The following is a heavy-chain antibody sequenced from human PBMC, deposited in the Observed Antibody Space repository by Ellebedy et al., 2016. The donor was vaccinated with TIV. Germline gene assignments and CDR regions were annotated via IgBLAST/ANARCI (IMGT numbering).Heavy chain of an antibody. CDR2: IIPIFGTA. D-gene: IGHD6-13*01. V-gene: IGHV1-69*13. CDR1: GGTFSSYA. Sequence: SVKVSCXASGGTFSSYAISWVRQAPGQGLEWMGGIIPIFGTANYAQKFQGRVTITADESTSTAYMELSSLRSEDTAVYYCARDRSSIAAGNYYYYGMDVWGQGTTVTVSS. CDR3: ARDRSSIAAGNYYYYGMDV. J-gene: IGHJ6*02.